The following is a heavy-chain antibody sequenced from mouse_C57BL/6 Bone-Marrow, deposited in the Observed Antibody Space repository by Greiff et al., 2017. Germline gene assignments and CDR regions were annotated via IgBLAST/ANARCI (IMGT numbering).Heavy chain of an antibody. Sequence: QVQLQQSGPELVKPGASVKISCKASGYAFSSSWMNWVKQRPGKGLEWIGRIYPGDGDTNYNGKFKGKATLTADKSSSTAYMQLSSLTSEDSAVYFCAREGDYYYGSSLAYWGQGTLVTVSA. CDR3: AREGDYYYGSSLAY. J-gene: IGHJ3*01. V-gene: IGHV1-82*01. CDR1: GYAFSSSW. CDR2: IYPGDGDT. D-gene: IGHD1-1*01.